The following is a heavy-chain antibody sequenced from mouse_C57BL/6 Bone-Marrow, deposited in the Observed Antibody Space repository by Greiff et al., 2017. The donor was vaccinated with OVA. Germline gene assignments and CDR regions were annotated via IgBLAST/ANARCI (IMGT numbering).Heavy chain of an antibody. Sequence: QVQLQQSGPGLVAPSQSLSITCTVSGFSLTSYGVDWVRQSPGKGLEWLGVIWGVGSTNYNSALKSRLSISKDNSKSQVFLKMNSLQTDDTAMYYCASKIYYDPARAMDYWGQGTSVTVSS. D-gene: IGHD2-4*01. V-gene: IGHV2-6*01. J-gene: IGHJ4*01. CDR2: IWGVGST. CDR3: ASKIYYDPARAMDY. CDR1: GFSLTSYG.